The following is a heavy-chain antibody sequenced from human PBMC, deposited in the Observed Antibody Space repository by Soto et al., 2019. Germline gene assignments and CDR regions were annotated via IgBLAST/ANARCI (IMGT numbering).Heavy chain of an antibody. CDR3: ARPPYDGTGTPFDY. Sequence: EVQLVESGGVLVQPGGSLRLSCAASGFTFSSYWMHWVRQAPGKGLVWVSRINGDGSSTSYADSVKGRFTISRDNAKNTLYLQMNILRAEYTAVYYCARPPYDGTGTPFDYWGQGTLVTVSS. CDR1: GFTFSSYW. D-gene: IGHD1-1*01. CDR2: INGDGSST. J-gene: IGHJ4*02. V-gene: IGHV3-74*01.